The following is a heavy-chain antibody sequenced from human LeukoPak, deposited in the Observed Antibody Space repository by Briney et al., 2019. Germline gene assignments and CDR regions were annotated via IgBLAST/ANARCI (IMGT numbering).Heavy chain of an antibody. V-gene: IGHV3-30*14. D-gene: IGHD1/OR15-1a*01. CDR3: ARGQNIPA. J-gene: IGHJ4*02. CDR1: GFAFSTYN. Sequence: HPGGSLRLSCAASGFAFSTYNMHWVRQAPGKGLEWVAVISYDGRNENHAESVKGRFTISRDNSKNTLYLQMNSLRAEDTAVYYCARGQNIPAWGQGTLVTVSS. CDR2: ISYDGRNE.